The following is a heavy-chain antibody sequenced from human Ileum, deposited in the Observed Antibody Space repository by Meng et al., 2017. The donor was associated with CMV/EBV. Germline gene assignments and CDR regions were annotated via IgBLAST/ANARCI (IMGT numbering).Heavy chain of an antibody. CDR3: ASSRTPPKNYYYYGMDV. D-gene: IGHD2-2*01. CDR1: GYTFTSYG. V-gene: IGHV1-18*01. CDR2: ISAYNGNT. J-gene: IGHJ6*02. Sequence: ASVKVYCKASGYTFTSYGISWVRQAPGQGLEWMGWISAYNGNTNYAQKLQGRVTMTTDTSTSTAYMELRSLRSDDTAVYYCASSRTPPKNYYYYGMDVWGQGTTVTVSS.